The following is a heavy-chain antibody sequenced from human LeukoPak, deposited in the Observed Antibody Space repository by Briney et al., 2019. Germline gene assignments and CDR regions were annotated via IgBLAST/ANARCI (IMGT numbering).Heavy chain of an antibody. CDR2: ISGGGGST. J-gene: IGHJ5*02. CDR1: EFTFSNYA. D-gene: IGHD1-14*01. CDR3: AKGSGINHYHWIDP. V-gene: IGHV3-23*01. Sequence: GGSLRLSCAASEFTFSNYAMNWVRQAPGKGLEWVSGISGGGGSTYYADSVKGRFTISRDNSKNTLYLQMDSLRAEDTALYYCAKGSGINHYHWIDPWGQGTLVTVPS.